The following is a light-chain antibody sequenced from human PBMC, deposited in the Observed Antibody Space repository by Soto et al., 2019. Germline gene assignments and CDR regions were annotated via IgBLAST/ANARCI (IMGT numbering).Light chain of an antibody. CDR1: QDISNY. CDR3: QQYDNLPYT. V-gene: IGKV1-33*01. CDR2: DAS. J-gene: IGKJ2*01. Sequence: DIQMTQSPSSLSASVGDRVTITCQASQDISNYLNWYQQKPGKDPKLLIYDASNLETGGASRFSGSGSGTDFTFTISSLQPEDIATYDCQQYDNLPYTFGQGNKLEIK.